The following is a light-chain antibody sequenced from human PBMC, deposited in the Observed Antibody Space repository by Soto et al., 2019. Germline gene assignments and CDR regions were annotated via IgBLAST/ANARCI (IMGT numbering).Light chain of an antibody. Sequence: DIQMNQSLSSLSAYVGDRVTITCRASQSISSYLNWYQQKPGKAPKLLIYAASTLQSGVPSRFSGSGSGTEFTLTISSLQPEDFATYYCQQLNSYPLTFGGGTKVDI. J-gene: IGKJ4*01. CDR2: AAS. CDR1: QSISSY. V-gene: IGKV1-9*01. CDR3: QQLNSYPLT.